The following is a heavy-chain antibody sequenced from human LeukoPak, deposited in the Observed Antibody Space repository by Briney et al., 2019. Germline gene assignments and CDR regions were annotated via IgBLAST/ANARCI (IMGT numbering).Heavy chain of an antibody. CDR3: ARSRTGDLYFDI. CDR2: IYTSGST. D-gene: IGHD7-27*01. J-gene: IGHJ3*02. CDR1: GGSIDSYY. Sequence: SETLSLTCTVSGGSIDSYYWSWIRQPPGKGLEWIGYIYTSGSTNYNPSLKSRVTISVDTSKNQFSLKLSSVTAADTAVYYCARSRTGDLYFDIWGQGTMVTVSS. V-gene: IGHV4-4*09.